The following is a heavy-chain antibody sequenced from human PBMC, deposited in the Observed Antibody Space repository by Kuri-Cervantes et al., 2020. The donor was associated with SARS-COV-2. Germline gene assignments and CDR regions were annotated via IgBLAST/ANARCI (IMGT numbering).Heavy chain of an antibody. Sequence: GGSLRLSCAASGFTFDSYGMSWVRQAPGKGLEWVANIKQDGSEKYYVDSVKGRFTISRDNAKNSLYLQMNSLRAEDTAVYYCARVQDYYSNSQFDYWGQGTLVTVSS. J-gene: IGHJ4*02. CDR3: ARVQDYYSNSQFDY. CDR2: IKQDGSEK. CDR1: GFTFDSYG. V-gene: IGHV3-7*05. D-gene: IGHD4-11*01.